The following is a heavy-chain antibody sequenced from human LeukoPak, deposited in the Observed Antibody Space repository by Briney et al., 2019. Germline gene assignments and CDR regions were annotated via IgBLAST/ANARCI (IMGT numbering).Heavy chain of an antibody. CDR3: ARGSLDYYDSSGYYY. V-gene: IGHV4-59*01. CDR2: IYYSGST. Sequence: PSETLSLTCTVSGGSIGSYYWSWIRQPPGKGLEWIGYIYYSGSTNYNPSLKSRVTISVDTSKNQFSLKLSSVTAADTAVYYCARGSLDYYDSSGYYYWGQGTLVTVSS. J-gene: IGHJ4*02. CDR1: GGSIGSYY. D-gene: IGHD3-22*01.